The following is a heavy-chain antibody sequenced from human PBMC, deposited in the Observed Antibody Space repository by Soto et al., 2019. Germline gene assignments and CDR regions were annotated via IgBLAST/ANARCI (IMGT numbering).Heavy chain of an antibody. V-gene: IGHV6-1*01. J-gene: IGHJ3*02. CDR1: GDSVSSNSAA. Sequence: QVQLQQSGPGLVKPSQTLSLTCAISGDSVSSNSAAWNWIRQSPSRGLEWLGRTYYRSKWYNDYAGSVKSRLTINPDTSKNQFSLQLNSVTPEDTAVYYCARAGGGYYDFWSGYYTPDAFDIWGQGTMVTVSS. CDR3: ARAGGGYYDFWSGYYTPDAFDI. CDR2: TYYRSKWYN. D-gene: IGHD3-3*01.